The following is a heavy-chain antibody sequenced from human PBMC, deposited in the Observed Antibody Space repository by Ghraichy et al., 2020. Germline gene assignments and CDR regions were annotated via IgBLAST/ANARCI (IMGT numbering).Heavy chain of an antibody. CDR3: AKLYQSQQNFDY. Sequence: GGSLRLSCAASGFTFSSYAMTWVRQAPGKGLEWVSAVSGSGGDTYYGDSVKGRFTISRDNSKNMVYLHMNSLRAEDTAVYYCAKLYQSQQNFDYWGQGTLVTVSS. J-gene: IGHJ4*02. CDR1: GFTFSSYA. CDR2: VSGSGGDT. D-gene: IGHD6-13*01. V-gene: IGHV3-23*01.